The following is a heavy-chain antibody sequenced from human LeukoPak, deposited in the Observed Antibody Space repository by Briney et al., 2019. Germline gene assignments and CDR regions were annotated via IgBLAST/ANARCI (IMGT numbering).Heavy chain of an antibody. CDR1: GGSISSNSYF. V-gene: IGHV4-39*01. CDR3: ARRAAYNNYYFAY. D-gene: IGHD1-1*01. Sequence: SETLSLTCTVSGGSISSNSYFWAWIRQPPGKGLEWIGGIFYSGTTYYNPSLKSRVTISVDTSKNQFSLKVASVTAADTAVYYCARRAAYNNYYFAYWAREFWSPSPQ. J-gene: IGHJ4*02. CDR2: IFYSGTT.